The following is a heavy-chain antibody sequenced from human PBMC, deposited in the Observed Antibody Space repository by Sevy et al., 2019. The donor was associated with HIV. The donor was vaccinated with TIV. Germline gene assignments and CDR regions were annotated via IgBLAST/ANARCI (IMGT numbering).Heavy chain of an antibody. CDR1: GFTFSSYW. CDR3: ARDRLLPWGGGAFDI. Sequence: GGSLRLSCAASGFTFSSYWMSWVRQAPGKGLEWVANIKQDGSEKYYVDSVKGRFTVSRDNAKNSLYLQMNSLRAEDTAVYYWARDRLLPWGGGAFDIWGQGTMVTVSS. V-gene: IGHV3-7*01. J-gene: IGHJ3*02. D-gene: IGHD3-16*01. CDR2: IKQDGSEK.